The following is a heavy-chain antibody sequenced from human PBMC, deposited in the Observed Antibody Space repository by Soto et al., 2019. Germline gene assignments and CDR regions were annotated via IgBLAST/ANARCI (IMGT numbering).Heavy chain of an antibody. CDR1: GYTFTSYY. D-gene: IGHD5-12*01. CDR2: INPSGGST. CDR3: AREATIAPAWDY. J-gene: IGHJ4*02. Sequence: GASVKVSCKASGYTFTSYYMHWVRQAPGQGLEWMRIINPSGGSTSYAQKFQGRVTMTRDTSTSTVYMKLSSLRSENTAGYYCAREATIAPAWDYWGQGTLVTVSS. V-gene: IGHV1-46*03.